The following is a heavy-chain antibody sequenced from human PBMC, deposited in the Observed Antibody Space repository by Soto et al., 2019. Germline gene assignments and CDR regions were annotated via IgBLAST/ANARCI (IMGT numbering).Heavy chain of an antibody. CDR2: INAGNGNT. Sequence: SVKVSCKASGYTFTIYAMHWGRQAPGQRLEWMGWINAGNGNTKYSQKFQGRVTITRDTSASTAYMELSSLRSEDTAVYYCARDNGVTDDAFDIWGQGTMVTVSS. J-gene: IGHJ3*02. CDR1: GYTFTIYA. D-gene: IGHD2-21*02. V-gene: IGHV1-3*01. CDR3: ARDNGVTDDAFDI.